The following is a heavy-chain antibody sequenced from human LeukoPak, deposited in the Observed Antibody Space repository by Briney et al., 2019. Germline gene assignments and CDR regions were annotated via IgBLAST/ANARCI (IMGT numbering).Heavy chain of an antibody. Sequence: PSETLSLTCTVSGYSIRSGYYWGWIRQPPGKGLEWIGSIYYSGSTYYNPSLKSRVTISVDTSKNQFSLRLRSVTAADTAMYYCARDQDDYGDYVWFDPWGQGTLVTVSS. V-gene: IGHV4-38-2*02. CDR1: GYSIRSGYY. D-gene: IGHD4-17*01. CDR3: ARDQDDYGDYVWFDP. J-gene: IGHJ5*02. CDR2: IYYSGST.